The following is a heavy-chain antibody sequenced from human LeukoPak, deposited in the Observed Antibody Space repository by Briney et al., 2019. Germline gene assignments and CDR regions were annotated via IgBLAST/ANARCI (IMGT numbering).Heavy chain of an antibody. CDR3: ARDFDDYGDSNPFDY. J-gene: IGHJ4*02. Sequence: GGSLRLSCAASGFTFSSYSMNWVRQAPGKGPEWVSSISSSSSYIYYADSVKGRFTISRDNAKNSLYLQMNSLRAEDTAVYYCARDFDDYGDSNPFDYWGQGTLVTVSS. D-gene: IGHD4-17*01. CDR1: GFTFSSYS. CDR2: ISSSSSYI. V-gene: IGHV3-21*01.